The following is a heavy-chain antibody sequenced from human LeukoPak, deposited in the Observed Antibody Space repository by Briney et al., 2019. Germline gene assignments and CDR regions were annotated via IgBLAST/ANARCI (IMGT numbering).Heavy chain of an antibody. CDR2: ISGSGGST. CDR1: GFTFSSYA. D-gene: IGHD6-19*01. J-gene: IGHJ5*02. Sequence: AGGSLRLSCAASGFTFSSYAMSWVRQAPGKGLEWVSAISGSGGSTYYADSVEGRFTISRDNSKNTLYLQMNSLRAEDTAVYYCAKDRSYSSGWYREENWFDPWGQGTLVTVSS. V-gene: IGHV3-23*01. CDR3: AKDRSYSSGWYREENWFDP.